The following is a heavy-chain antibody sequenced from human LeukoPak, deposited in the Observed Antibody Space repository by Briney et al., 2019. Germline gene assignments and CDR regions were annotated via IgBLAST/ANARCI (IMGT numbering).Heavy chain of an antibody. CDR1: GFTFSSYW. Sequence: GGSLRLSCAASGFTFSSYWMSWVRQAPGKGLEWVANIKQDGSEKYYVDSVKGRFTISRDNAKNSLYLQMNSLRAEDTAVYYCAREGSSSFNAPLLYYYMDVWGKGTTVTVSS. D-gene: IGHD6-6*01. CDR3: AREGSSSFNAPLLYYYMDV. CDR2: IKQDGSEK. J-gene: IGHJ6*03. V-gene: IGHV3-7*01.